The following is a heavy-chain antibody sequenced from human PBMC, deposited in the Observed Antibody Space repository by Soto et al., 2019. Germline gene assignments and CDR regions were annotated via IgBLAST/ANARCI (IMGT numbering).Heavy chain of an antibody. V-gene: IGHV4-59*02. Sequence: SETLSLTCSVSGASVSDGYWSWIRQPPGKGLEWIGFMYFGGSFNYNPSLTSRVTISVETSKNQFSMKMTSVTAADTAVYYCARDRFMVRGVIIRHNWFDPWGQGTLVTVSS. CDR2: MYFGGSF. CDR3: ARDRFMVRGVIIRHNWFDP. J-gene: IGHJ5*02. CDR1: GASVSDGY. D-gene: IGHD3-10*01.